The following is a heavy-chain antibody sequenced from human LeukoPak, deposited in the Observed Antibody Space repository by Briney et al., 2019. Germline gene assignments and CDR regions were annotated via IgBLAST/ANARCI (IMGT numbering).Heavy chain of an antibody. D-gene: IGHD2-2*01. CDR3: ARVGCSSTSCGTGTGPFDY. V-gene: IGHV4-4*07. CDR1: GGSISSYY. CDR2: IYTSGST. J-gene: IGHJ4*02. Sequence: SETLSLTCTVSGGSISSYYWSWIRQPAGKGLESIGRIYTSGSTNYNPSLKSRVTMSVDTSKNQFSLKLSSVTAADTAVYYCARVGCSSTSCGTGTGPFDYWGQGTLVTVSS.